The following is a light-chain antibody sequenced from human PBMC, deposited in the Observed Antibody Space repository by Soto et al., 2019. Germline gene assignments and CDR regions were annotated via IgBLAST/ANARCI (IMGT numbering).Light chain of an antibody. CDR3: SSFERSGTYV. CDR1: SSDVGNSNY. J-gene: IGLJ1*01. V-gene: IGLV2-14*03. Sequence: QSALTQPASVSGSPGQSITISCTGTSSDVGNSNYVSWYQQHPGKAPRLILYEVSIRPSGVPTRFSGSKSGNTASLTISGLQAEDEADYHCSSFERSGTYVFGTGTKVTVL. CDR2: EVS.